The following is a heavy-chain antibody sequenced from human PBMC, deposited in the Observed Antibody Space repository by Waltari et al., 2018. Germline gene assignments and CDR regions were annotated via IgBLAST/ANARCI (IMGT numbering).Heavy chain of an antibody. J-gene: IGHJ3*02. D-gene: IGHD3-16*01. CDR1: GYSISSGYY. V-gene: IGHV4-38-2*01. CDR2: IYHSGST. CDR3: ASSRGGTGAFDI. Sequence: QVQLQESDPGLVKPSETLSLTCAVSGYSISSGYYWGWIRQPPGKGLEWIGSIYHSGSTYDSPALKSRVTISVDTSKNQFALKLSSGTAADTAVYYCASSRGGTGAFDIWGQGTMVTVSS.